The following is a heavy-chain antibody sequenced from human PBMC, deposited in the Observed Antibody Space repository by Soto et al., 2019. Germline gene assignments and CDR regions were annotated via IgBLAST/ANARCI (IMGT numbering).Heavy chain of an antibody. CDR2: LDQSGGT. J-gene: IGHJ6*02. V-gene: IGHV4-34*01. D-gene: IGHD6-19*01. CDR1: GDSLRGQS. CDR3: AREDSYGWSGESLDV. Sequence: QVQLQQWGAGLLEASETLSLTCAVVGDSLRGQSWNWIRQSPGKGLEWIGELDQSGGTNYNPSLKSRAISSDDTSKNQFALTLTSVTAADTAVYYCAREDSYGWSGESLDVWGQGTTVTVSS.